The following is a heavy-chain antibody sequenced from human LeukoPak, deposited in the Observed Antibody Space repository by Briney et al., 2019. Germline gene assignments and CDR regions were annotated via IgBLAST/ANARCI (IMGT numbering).Heavy chain of an antibody. J-gene: IGHJ4*02. CDR2: IKQDGSEK. Sequence: GGSLRLSCAASGFTFSSYWMSWVRQAPGKGLEWVANIKQDGSEKYYVDSVKGRFTISRDNAKNSLYLQMNSLRAEDTAVYYCAKDSPGYASSWYEDNWGQGTLVTVAS. V-gene: IGHV3-7*03. CDR3: AKDSPGYASSWYEDN. CDR1: GFTFSSYW. D-gene: IGHD6-13*01.